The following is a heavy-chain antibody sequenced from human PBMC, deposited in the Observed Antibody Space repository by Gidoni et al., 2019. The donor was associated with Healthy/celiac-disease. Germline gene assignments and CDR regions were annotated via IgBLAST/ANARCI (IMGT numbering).Heavy chain of an antibody. CDR3: ARLGYCSGGSCYPGGAGLWNDY. CDR2: INHSGST. Sequence: QVQLQQWGAGLLKPSETLSLTCALYGGSFSGYYWRWIRQPPGKGLEWIGEINHSGSTNYNPSLKSRVTISVDTSKNQFSLKLSSVTAADTAVYYCARLGYCSGGSCYPGGAGLWNDYWGQGTLVTVSS. J-gene: IGHJ4*02. D-gene: IGHD2-15*01. CDR1: GGSFSGYY. V-gene: IGHV4-34*01.